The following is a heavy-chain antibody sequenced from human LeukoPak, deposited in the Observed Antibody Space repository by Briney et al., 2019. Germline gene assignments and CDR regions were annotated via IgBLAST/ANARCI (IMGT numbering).Heavy chain of an antibody. CDR3: ARGESIAARRD. V-gene: IGHV4-61*02. CDR1: GGSISSGSYY. Sequence: SETLSLTCTVSGGSISSGSYYWSWIRQPAGKGLEWIGRIYTSGSTNYNPSLKSRVTISVDTSKNQFSLKLSSVTAADTAVYYCARGESIAARRDWGQGTLVTVSS. D-gene: IGHD6-6*01. CDR2: IYTSGST. J-gene: IGHJ4*02.